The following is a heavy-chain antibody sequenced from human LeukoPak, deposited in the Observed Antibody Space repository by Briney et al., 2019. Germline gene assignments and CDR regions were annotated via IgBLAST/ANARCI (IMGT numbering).Heavy chain of an antibody. D-gene: IGHD6-13*01. J-gene: IGHJ6*02. V-gene: IGHV3-30*10. CDR1: GSTFSSSA. CDR2: ISYDGSNK. CDR3: ARDRWPYSSSYYYYGMDV. Sequence: GGSLRLSCAASGSTFSSSAMHWVRQAPGKGLECVAIISYDGSNKYYTDSVKGRFTISRDNSKNTLYLQMSSLRAEDTAVYYCARDRWPYSSSYYYYGMDVWGQGTTVTVSS.